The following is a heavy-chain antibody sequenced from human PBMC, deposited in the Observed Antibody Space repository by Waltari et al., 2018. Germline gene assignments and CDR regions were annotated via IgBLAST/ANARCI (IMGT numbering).Heavy chain of an antibody. D-gene: IGHD6-19*01. CDR3: ARERGSGWSAYYFDY. Sequence: EVQLVESGGGLIQPGGSLRLSCAASGFTVSSNYMSWVRQAPGKGLEWVSFIYGVGRQYSADSVKGRFTISRDNAKNTLYLQMNSLRAEDTAVYYCARERGSGWSAYYFDYWGQGTLVTVSS. CDR1: GFTVSSNY. J-gene: IGHJ4*02. V-gene: IGHV3-53*01. CDR2: IYGVGRQ.